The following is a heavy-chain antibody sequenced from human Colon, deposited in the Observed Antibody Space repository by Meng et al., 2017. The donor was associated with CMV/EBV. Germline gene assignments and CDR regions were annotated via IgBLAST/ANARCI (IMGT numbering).Heavy chain of an antibody. CDR3: ARVKGYCSRINCYPYGMDV. V-gene: IGHV1-69*05. Sequence: SVKVSCKTSGGTFSSYGVIWVRQAPGQGLEWMGGIIPMFGRTNYAEKFQGRVSIATDESTSTVYMELSSLRSEDTAVYYCARVKGYCSRINCYPYGMDVWGQGTTVTVSS. J-gene: IGHJ6*02. CDR1: GGTFSSYG. D-gene: IGHD2-2*01. CDR2: IIPMFGRT.